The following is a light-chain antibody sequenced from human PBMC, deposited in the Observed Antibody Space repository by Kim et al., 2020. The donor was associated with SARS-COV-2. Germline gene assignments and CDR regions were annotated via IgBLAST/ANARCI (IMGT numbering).Light chain of an antibody. Sequence: PAAIACRCRKSLGPSDGNTYLSWFQQRPGQSPRRLIYKAYNRDSGVPDRFSGSGSGTDFTLKISRVEAEDVGVYYCMQSTQWPGTFGGGTKV. CDR2: KAY. CDR1: KSLGPSDGNTY. V-gene: IGKV2-30*02. J-gene: IGKJ4*01. CDR3: MQSTQWPGT.